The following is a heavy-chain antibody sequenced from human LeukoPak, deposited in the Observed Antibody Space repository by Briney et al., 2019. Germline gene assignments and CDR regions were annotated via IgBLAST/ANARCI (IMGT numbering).Heavy chain of an antibody. D-gene: IGHD5-12*01. J-gene: IGHJ4*02. CDR2: IYYSGTT. Sequence: PSETLSLTCTVSGGSISSFYWSWIRQPPGKGLEWIGYIYYSGTTNYNPSLKSRVTISVDTSKNQFSLKLSSVTAADTAVYYRARGKWLRSSLDYWGQGTLVTVSS. CDR3: ARGKWLRSSLDY. V-gene: IGHV4-59*12. CDR1: GGSISSFY.